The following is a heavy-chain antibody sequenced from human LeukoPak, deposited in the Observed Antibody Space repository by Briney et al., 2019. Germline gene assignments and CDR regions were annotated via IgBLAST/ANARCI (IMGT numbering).Heavy chain of an antibody. CDR3: ARDSPAAPLNY. J-gene: IGHJ4*02. V-gene: IGHV3-11*06. CDR2: ISSSSSYT. Sequence: GGSLRLSCAASGFTFSDYYMSWIRQAPGKGLEWVSYISSSSSYTNYADSVKGRFTISRDNSKNTLYLQMNSLRAEDTAVYYCARDSPAAPLNYWGQGTLVTVSS. D-gene: IGHD3-16*01. CDR1: GFTFSDYY.